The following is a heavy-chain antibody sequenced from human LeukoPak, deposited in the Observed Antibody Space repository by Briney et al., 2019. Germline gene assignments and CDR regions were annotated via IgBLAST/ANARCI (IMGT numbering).Heavy chain of an antibody. CDR3: ALRADSSSWRGRFDY. D-gene: IGHD6-13*01. CDR1: GGSISSGGYY. Sequence: SETLSLTCTVSGGSISSGGYYWSWIRQHPGKGLEWIGYIYYSGSTYYNPSLKSRVTISVDTSKNQFSLKLSSVTAADTAVYYCALRADSSSWRGRFDYWGQGTLVTVSS. J-gene: IGHJ4*02. V-gene: IGHV4-31*03. CDR2: IYYSGST.